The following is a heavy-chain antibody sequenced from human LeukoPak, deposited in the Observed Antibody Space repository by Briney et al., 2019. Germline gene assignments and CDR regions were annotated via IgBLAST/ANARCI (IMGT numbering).Heavy chain of an antibody. CDR3: ARYFGDPQGMDV. Sequence: SGGSLRLSCAASGFTFSAYSMNWVRQAPGKGLEWVAYISGSSGMIYYADSARGRFTISRDNAKNSLCLQMNSLRDEDTAVYYCARYFGDPQGMDVWGQGTTVTVTS. CDR1: GFTFSAYS. D-gene: IGHD3-10*01. J-gene: IGHJ6*02. CDR2: ISGSSGMI. V-gene: IGHV3-48*02.